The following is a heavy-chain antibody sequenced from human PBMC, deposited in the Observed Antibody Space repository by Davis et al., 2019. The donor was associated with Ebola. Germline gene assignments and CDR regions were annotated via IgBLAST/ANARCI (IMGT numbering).Heavy chain of an antibody. CDR3: ARVQYCSSTSCLYYYYYMDV. J-gene: IGHJ6*03. CDR1: GDTFSSFG. D-gene: IGHD2-2*01. Sequence: ASVKVSCKTSGDTFSSFGISWVRQAPGQGLEWMGGIIPLFRSPNYAQKLQGRVTMTTDTSTSTAYMELRSLRSDDTAVYYCARVQYCSSTSCLYYYYYMDVWGKGTTVTVSS. V-gene: IGHV1-18*01. CDR2: IIPLFRSP.